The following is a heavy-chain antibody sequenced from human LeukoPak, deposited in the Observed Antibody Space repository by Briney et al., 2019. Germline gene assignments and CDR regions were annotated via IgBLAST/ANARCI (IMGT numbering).Heavy chain of an antibody. CDR2: ISGSGGST. CDR1: GFTFDDYG. CDR3: ANLGYDSSGYGGAY. V-gene: IGHV3-23*01. J-gene: IGHJ4*02. D-gene: IGHD3-22*01. Sequence: GGSLRLSCAASGFTFDDYGMSWVRQAPGKGLEWVSAISGSGGSTYYADSVKGRFTISRDNSKNTLYLQMNSLRAEDTAVYYCANLGYDSSGYGGAYWGQGTLVTVSS.